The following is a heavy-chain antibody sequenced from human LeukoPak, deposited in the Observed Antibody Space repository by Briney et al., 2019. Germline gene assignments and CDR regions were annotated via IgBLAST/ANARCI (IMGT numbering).Heavy chain of an antibody. CDR2: ISYDGSNK. D-gene: IGHD6-13*01. CDR1: GFTFSSYA. J-gene: IGHJ4*02. CDR3: ARDRTSYSSWSRGGLYY. V-gene: IGHV3-30-3*01. Sequence: PGGSLRLSCAASGFTFSSYAMHWVRQAPGKGLGWVAVISYDGSNKYYADSVKGRFTISRDNSKNTLYLQMNSLRAEDTAVYYCARDRTSYSSWSRGGLYYWGQGTLVTVSS.